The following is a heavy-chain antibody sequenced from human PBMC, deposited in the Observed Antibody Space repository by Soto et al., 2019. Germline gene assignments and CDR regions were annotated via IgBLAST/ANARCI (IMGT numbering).Heavy chain of an antibody. CDR1: GFTFSDYY. CDR3: ARDRYDFWSGSDHYGLDV. CDR2: ISSSGGLI. Sequence: QVQLVESGGGLVKPGGSLRLSCAASGFTFSDYYMTWIRQAPGKGLEWISYISSSGGLIYYADSVKGRFTISRDNARNSLYLQMRSLRAEASAVYYCARDRYDFWSGSDHYGLDVWGQGTTVTVSS. V-gene: IGHV3-11*01. D-gene: IGHD3-3*01. J-gene: IGHJ6*02.